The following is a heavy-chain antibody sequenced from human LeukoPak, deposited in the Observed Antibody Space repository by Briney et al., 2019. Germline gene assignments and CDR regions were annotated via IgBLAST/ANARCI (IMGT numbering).Heavy chain of an antibody. CDR1: GYTFTSYY. Sequence: ASVKGSCKASGYTFTSYYMHWVRQAPGERGEWRGIINPSGGSTSKAQKCQGRVTITKDTSTRTVYMELSSLRSEDTAVYYCARDHCSGGSCYYPGLYWGQGTLVTVSS. CDR2: INPSGGST. CDR3: ARDHCSGGSCYYPGLY. V-gene: IGHV1-46*01. D-gene: IGHD2-15*01. J-gene: IGHJ4*02.